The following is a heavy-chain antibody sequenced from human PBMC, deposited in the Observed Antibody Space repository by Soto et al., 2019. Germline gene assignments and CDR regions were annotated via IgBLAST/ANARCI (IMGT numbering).Heavy chain of an antibody. J-gene: IGHJ6*03. Sequence: QVQLQESGPGLVKPSGTLSLTCAVSSGSISNNNWWSWVRQPPGKGLEWIGEIYHTGSTNYNPSLKSRVTISVDKSKHQFSLNLSSVTAADTAVYYCAKAATMVRGGQFYHYMDVWGKGTTVTVSS. D-gene: IGHD3-10*01. CDR1: SGSISNNNW. CDR2: IYHTGST. V-gene: IGHV4-4*02. CDR3: AKAATMVRGGQFYHYMDV.